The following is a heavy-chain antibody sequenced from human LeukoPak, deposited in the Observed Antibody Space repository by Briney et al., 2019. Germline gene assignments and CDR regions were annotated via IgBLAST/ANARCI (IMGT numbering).Heavy chain of an antibody. CDR2: IKQDGSEK. J-gene: IGHJ4*02. CDR1: GFTFSSYW. V-gene: IGHV3-7*01. CDR3: ARDGYCSGGSCYHFDY. D-gene: IGHD2-15*01. Sequence: PGGSLRLSCAASGFTFSSYWMSWVRQAPGKGLEWVANIKQDGSEKYYVDSVKGRFTISRDNAKNSLYLQMNSLRAEDTAVYYCARDGYCSGGSCYHFDYWGQGTLVTVSS.